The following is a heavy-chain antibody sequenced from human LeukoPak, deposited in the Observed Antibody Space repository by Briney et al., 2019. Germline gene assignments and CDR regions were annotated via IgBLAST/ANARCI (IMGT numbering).Heavy chain of an antibody. D-gene: IGHD6-19*01. CDR1: GGSISSYY. J-gene: IGHJ4*02. CDR3: ARRAVAGTSFEDY. Sequence: SETLSLTCTVSGGSISSYYWTWIRQPPGKGLEWIGYIYYSGSTNYNPSLKSRVTISVDTSKNQFSLKLNSVTAADTAVYYCARRAVAGTSFEDYWGQGTLVTVSS. CDR2: IYYSGST. V-gene: IGHV4-59*08.